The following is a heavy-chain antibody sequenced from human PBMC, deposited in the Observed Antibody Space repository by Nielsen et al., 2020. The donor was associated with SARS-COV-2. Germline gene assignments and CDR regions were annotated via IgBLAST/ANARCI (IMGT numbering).Heavy chain of an antibody. D-gene: IGHD2-2*02. J-gene: IGHJ6*03. V-gene: IGHV4-4*02. CDR3: ARGDLVVVPSPLLGLGPIFYYFCLDV. CDR2: VSHSGST. Sequence: SETLSLTCAVSGDSVSSHDWWTWVRQSPGQGLEWIGEVSHSGSTNYNPSLKSRVTLSMDQSKNQFSLRLTSVSAADTAVYFCARGDLVVVPSPLLGLGPIFYYFCLDVWGKGTTVIVSS. CDR1: GDSVSSHDW.